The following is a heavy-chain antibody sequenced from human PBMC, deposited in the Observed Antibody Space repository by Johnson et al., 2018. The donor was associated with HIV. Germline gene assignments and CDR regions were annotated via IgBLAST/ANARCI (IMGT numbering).Heavy chain of an antibody. J-gene: IGHJ3*02. CDR2: ISSDGSNK. D-gene: IGHD6-19*01. CDR3: ARGDSSGWDAFDI. V-gene: IGHV3-30*14. Sequence: QVQLVESGGGVVQPGRSLRLSCAASGFTFSSYAMHWVRQAPGKGLECVAGISSDGSNKYYADSVKGRFTISRDNSKNTLYVQMNSLRAEDTAVYYCARGDSSGWDAFDIWGQGTMVTVSS. CDR1: GFTFSSYA.